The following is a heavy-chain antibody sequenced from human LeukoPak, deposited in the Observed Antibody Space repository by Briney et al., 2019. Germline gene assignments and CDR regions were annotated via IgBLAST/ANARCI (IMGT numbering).Heavy chain of an antibody. J-gene: IGHJ6*02. CDR2: IIPILGIT. CDR1: GGTFSSYA. Sequence: SVKVSCKASGGTFSSYAISWVRQAPGQGLEWMGRIIPILGITNYAQKFQGRVTITADKSTSTAYMELSSLRSEDTAVYYCARDLLTYYYGMDVWGQGTTVTVSS. CDR3: ARDLLTYYYGMDV. V-gene: IGHV1-69*04.